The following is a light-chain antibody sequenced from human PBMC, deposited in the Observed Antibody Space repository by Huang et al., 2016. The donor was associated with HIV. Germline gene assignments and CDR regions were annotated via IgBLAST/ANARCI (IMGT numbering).Light chain of an antibody. CDR2: AAS. CDR1: QGISNS. J-gene: IGKJ4*01. V-gene: IGKV1-NL1*01. Sequence: DLQMTQSPSSLSASVGDRVTITCRASQGISNSIAWYQQKPGEAPKLLLHAASRLESGVPSKFGGSGSETDYTHTISSLQPEDFATYYCQQYYSMLLTFGGGTKVEIK. CDR3: QQYYSMLLT.